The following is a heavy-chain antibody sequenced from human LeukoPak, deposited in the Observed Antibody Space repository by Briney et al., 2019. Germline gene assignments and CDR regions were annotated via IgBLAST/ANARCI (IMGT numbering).Heavy chain of an antibody. J-gene: IGHJ4*02. CDR2: ISGSGGST. Sequence: GGSLRLSCAASGFTFSSYAMSWVRQAPGKGLEWVSAISGSGGSTYYADSVKGRFTISRDNSKNTLYLQMNSLRAEDTAVYYCARVRGRGIVVVTPFDYWGQGTLVTVSS. D-gene: IGHD3-22*01. CDR1: GFTFSSYA. CDR3: ARVRGRGIVVVTPFDY. V-gene: IGHV3-23*01.